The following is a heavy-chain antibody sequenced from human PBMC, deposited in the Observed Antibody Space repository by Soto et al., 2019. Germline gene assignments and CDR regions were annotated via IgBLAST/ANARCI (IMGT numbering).Heavy chain of an antibody. V-gene: IGHV4-31*03. CDR2: IYYSGST. CDR3: ARGKLGYCSGGSCYPYFDY. D-gene: IGHD2-15*01. CDR1: GGSISSGGYY. Sequence: QVQLQESGPGLVKPSQTLSLTCTVSGGSISSGGYYWSWIRQHPGKGLEWIGYIYYSGSTYYNPSLKSRVTISVDTSKNQVALKLSSVTCADTGVYYCARGKLGYCSGGSCYPYFDYWGQGTLVTVSS. J-gene: IGHJ4*02.